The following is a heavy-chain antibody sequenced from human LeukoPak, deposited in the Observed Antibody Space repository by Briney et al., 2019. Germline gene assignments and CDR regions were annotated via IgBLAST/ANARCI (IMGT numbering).Heavy chain of an antibody. CDR1: GFTFSNYV. V-gene: IGHV3-30*02. Sequence: GGSLRLSCAASGFTFSNYVMHWVRQAPGKGLEWVAFIQYDGSNKYYADSVKGRFTISRDNSKNTLYLQMNSLTNEDTAVYYCAKDALRSYYDMDVWGKGTTVTVSS. CDR2: IQYDGSNK. CDR3: AKDALRSYYDMDV. J-gene: IGHJ6*03.